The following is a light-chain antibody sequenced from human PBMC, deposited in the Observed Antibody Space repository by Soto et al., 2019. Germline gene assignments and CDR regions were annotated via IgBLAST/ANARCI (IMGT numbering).Light chain of an antibody. Sequence: QSVLTQPASVSGSPGQSITISCTGTSSDVGGYNYVSWYQQHPGKAPKLMIYDVSNRPSGVSNRFSGSKSGNTASLTISGLQAEDEVDYYCSSYTTSGSLVFGGGTQLTVL. CDR2: DVS. J-gene: IGLJ2*01. CDR3: SSYTTSGSLV. V-gene: IGLV2-14*01. CDR1: SSDVGGYNY.